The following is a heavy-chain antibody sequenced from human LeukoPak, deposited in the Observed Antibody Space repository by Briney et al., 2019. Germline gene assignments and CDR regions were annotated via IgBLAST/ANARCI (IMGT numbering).Heavy chain of an antibody. CDR3: ARGEWGVADY. Sequence: PSETLSLTCTVSGGSISSGGYYWSWIRQHPGKGLEWIGYIYYSGSTYYNPSLKSRVTISVDTSKNQFSLKLSSATAADTAVYYCARGEWGVADYWGQGTLVTVSS. CDR1: GGSISSGGYY. CDR2: IYYSGST. D-gene: IGHD3-10*01. J-gene: IGHJ4*02. V-gene: IGHV4-31*03.